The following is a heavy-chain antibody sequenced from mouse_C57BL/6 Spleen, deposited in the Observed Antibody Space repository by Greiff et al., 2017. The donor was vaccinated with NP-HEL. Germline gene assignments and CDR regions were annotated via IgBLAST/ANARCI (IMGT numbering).Heavy chain of an antibody. Sequence: QVQLKESGAELVRPGASVKLSCKASGYTFTDYYINWVKQRPGQGLEWIARIYPGSGNTYYNEKFKGKATLTAEKSSSTAYMQLSSLTSEDSAVYFCARFDGYLAWFAYWGQGTLVTVSA. D-gene: IGHD2-3*01. V-gene: IGHV1-76*01. CDR1: GYTFTDYY. J-gene: IGHJ3*01. CDR3: ARFDGYLAWFAY. CDR2: IYPGSGNT.